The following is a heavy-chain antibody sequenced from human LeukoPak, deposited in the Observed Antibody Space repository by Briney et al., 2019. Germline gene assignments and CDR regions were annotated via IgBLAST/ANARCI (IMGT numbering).Heavy chain of an antibody. D-gene: IGHD3-22*01. J-gene: IGHJ2*01. CDR3: ATAFYFDSSGPYWYFDL. Sequence: GGSLRLSCAASGFTFSRYAMSWVRQAPGKGLEWVSVISGSGGSTYYADSVKGRFTISRDNSKNTLYLEVNSLRAEDTAVYYCATAFYFDSSGPYWYFDLWGRGTLVTVSS. CDR2: ISGSGGST. CDR1: GFTFSRYA. V-gene: IGHV3-23*01.